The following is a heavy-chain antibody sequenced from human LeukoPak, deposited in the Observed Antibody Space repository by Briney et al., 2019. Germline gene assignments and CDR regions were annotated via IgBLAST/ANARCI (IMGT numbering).Heavy chain of an antibody. J-gene: IGHJ4*02. CDR2: IYSGGST. V-gene: IGHV3-53*01. Sequence: GGSLRLSCAASGFTVSSNYMSWVRQAPGKGLEWVSVIYSGGSTYYADSVKGRFTISRDNSKNTLYLQMNSLRAEDTAVYYCARSRRWELYFDYWGQGTLVTVSS. CDR1: GFTVSSNY. CDR3: ARSRRWELYFDY. D-gene: IGHD1-26*01.